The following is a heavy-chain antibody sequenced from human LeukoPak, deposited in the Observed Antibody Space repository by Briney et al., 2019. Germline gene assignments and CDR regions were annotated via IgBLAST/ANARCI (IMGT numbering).Heavy chain of an antibody. D-gene: IGHD2-2*01. CDR1: GYTFTSYG. CDR3: ARADIVVVPAAIDY. Sequence: ASVKVFCKASGYTFTSYGISWVRQAPGQGLEWMGWISAYNGNTNYAQKLQGRVTMTTDTSTSTAYMELRSLRSDDTAVYYCARADIVVVPAAIDYWGQGTLVTVSS. CDR2: ISAYNGNT. J-gene: IGHJ4*02. V-gene: IGHV1-18*01.